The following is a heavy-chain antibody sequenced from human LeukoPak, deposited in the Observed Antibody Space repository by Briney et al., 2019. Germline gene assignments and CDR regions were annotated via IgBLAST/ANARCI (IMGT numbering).Heavy chain of an antibody. CDR2: INPSGGST. D-gene: IGHD2-21*02. V-gene: IGHV1-46*01. CDR1: GYTFTSYY. CDR3: ARALCGGDCYYHYYFDY. J-gene: IGHJ4*02. Sequence: ASVKVSCKASGYTFTSYYMHWVRQAPGQGLEWMGIINPSGGSTSYAQKFQGRVTMTRDMSTSTVYMELSSLRSEDTAVYYCARALCGGDCYYHYYFDYWGQGTLVTVSS.